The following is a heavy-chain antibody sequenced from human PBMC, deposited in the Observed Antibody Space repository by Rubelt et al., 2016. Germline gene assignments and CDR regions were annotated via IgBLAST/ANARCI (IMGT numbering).Heavy chain of an antibody. D-gene: IGHD2-2*01. CDR3: ARVGFRAMTSDY. J-gene: IGHJ4*02. V-gene: IGHV4-34*01. Sequence: QVQLQQWGAGLLKPSETLSLTCAVYGGSFSGYYWSWIRQPPGKGLEWIGEINHSGSTNYNLSLKSRVTISVDTSKNQFSLKLSAVTAADTAGYYCARVGFRAMTSDYWGQGTLVTVSS. CDR2: INHSGST. CDR1: GGSFSGYY.